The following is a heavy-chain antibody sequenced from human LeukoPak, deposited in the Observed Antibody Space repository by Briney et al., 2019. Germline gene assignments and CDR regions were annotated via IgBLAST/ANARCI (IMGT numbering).Heavy chain of an antibody. D-gene: IGHD3-10*01. V-gene: IGHV1-2*02. J-gene: IGHJ4*02. Sequence: ASVKVSCKASGYTFTSYYMHWVRQAPGQGLEWMGWIGAHSGDTNYAQRFQGRVTMTTETSMSTAYMELRSLRSDDTAVYCCARDEHRLGSYRDYWGQGTLVTVSS. CDR1: GYTFTSYY. CDR2: IGAHSGDT. CDR3: ARDEHRLGSYRDY.